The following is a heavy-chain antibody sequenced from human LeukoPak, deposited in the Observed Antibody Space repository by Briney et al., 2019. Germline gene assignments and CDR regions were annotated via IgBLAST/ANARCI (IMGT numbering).Heavy chain of an antibody. CDR2: IHHSGST. J-gene: IGHJ4*02. CDR3: ARVRSSRAFDY. CDR1: SGSIARITG. Sequence: PSETLSLTCAVSSGSIARITGGTWSRQPPGKGLEWIGEIHHSGSTNYNPSLRSRVTISVDKSKNQFSLILSSVTAADTAVYYCARVRSSRAFDYWGQGTLVTVSS. D-gene: IGHD1-26*01. V-gene: IGHV4-4*02.